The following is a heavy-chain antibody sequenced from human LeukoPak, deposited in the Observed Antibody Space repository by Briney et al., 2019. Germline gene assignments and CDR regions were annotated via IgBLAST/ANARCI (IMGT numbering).Heavy chain of an antibody. CDR3: ARDSGRDYGDFFDY. J-gene: IGHJ4*02. V-gene: IGHV4-30-2*01. CDR2: IYHSGST. CDR1: GGSISSGGYS. Sequence: SETLSLTCAVSGGSISSGGYSWSWIRQPPGKGLEWIGYIYHSGSTYYNPSLKSRVTISVDRSKNQFSLKLSSVTAADTAVYYCARDSGRDYGDFFDYWGQGTLVTVSS. D-gene: IGHD4-17*01.